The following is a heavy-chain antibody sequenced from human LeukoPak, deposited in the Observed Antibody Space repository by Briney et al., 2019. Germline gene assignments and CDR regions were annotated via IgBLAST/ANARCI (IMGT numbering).Heavy chain of an antibody. CDR3: ARAKGQYQLLTNDY. D-gene: IGHD2-2*01. Sequence: PGRSLRLSCAASGFTFSSYAMHWVRQAPGKGLEWVAVISYDGSNKYYADSVKGRFTISRDNSKNTLCLQMNSLRAEDTAVYYCARAKGQYQLLTNDYWGQGTLVTVSS. CDR1: GFTFSSYA. CDR2: ISYDGSNK. V-gene: IGHV3-30-3*01. J-gene: IGHJ4*02.